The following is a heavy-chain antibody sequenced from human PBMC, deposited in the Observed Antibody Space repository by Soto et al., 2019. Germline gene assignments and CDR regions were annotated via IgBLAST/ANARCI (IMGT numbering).Heavy chain of an antibody. V-gene: IGHV4-4*02. CDR2: IYHSGST. J-gene: IGHJ5*02. CDR3: ARVPHQLGYNWFAP. D-gene: IGHD2-2*01. Sequence: QVQLQESGPGLVKPSGTLSLTCAVSGGSISSSNWWSWVRQPPGKGLEWIGEIYHSGSTNYNPSLNSRLTIPVDKSKTPFSLKRSSVTAADTAVYYGARVPHQLGYNWFAPWAREPWSPSPQ. CDR1: GGSISSSNW.